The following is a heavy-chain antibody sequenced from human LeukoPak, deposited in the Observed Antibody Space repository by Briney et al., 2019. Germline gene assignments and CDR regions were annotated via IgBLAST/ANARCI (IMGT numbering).Heavy chain of an antibody. Sequence: PGGSLRLSCAASGFTVSSNYMSWVRQAPGKGLEWVSVIYSGGSTYYADSVKGRFTISSDNSKNTLYLQMNSLRAEDTAVYYCASSYYDFWSGYPFYYYYGMDVWGQGTTVTVSS. J-gene: IGHJ6*02. CDR1: GFTVSSNY. CDR3: ASSYYDFWSGYPFYYYYGMDV. CDR2: IYSGGST. D-gene: IGHD3-3*01. V-gene: IGHV3-53*01.